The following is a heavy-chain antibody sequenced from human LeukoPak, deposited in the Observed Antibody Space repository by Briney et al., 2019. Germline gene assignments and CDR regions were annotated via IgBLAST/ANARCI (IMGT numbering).Heavy chain of an antibody. D-gene: IGHD6-13*01. Sequence: PSETLSLTCAVYGGSFSGYYWSWIRQPPGKGLEWIGYIYYSGSTNYNPSLKSRVTISVDTSKNQFSLKLSSVTAADTAVYYCARGVYIAAAQYAYWGQGTLVTVSS. CDR3: ARGVYIAAAQYAY. CDR2: IYYSGST. CDR1: GGSFSGYY. V-gene: IGHV4-59*01. J-gene: IGHJ4*02.